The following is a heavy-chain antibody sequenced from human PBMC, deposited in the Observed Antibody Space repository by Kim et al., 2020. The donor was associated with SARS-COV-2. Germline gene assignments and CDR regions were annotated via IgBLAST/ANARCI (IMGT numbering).Heavy chain of an antibody. J-gene: IGHJ5*02. Sequence: SETLSLTCTVSGGSISSSSYYWGWIRQPPGKGLEWIGSIYYSGSTYYNPSLKSRVTISVDTSKNQFSLKLSSVTSADTAVYYCSNWDLWASNWFDPWGQGTLVTVSS. CDR3: SNWDLWASNWFDP. V-gene: IGHV4-39*07. CDR2: IYYSGST. CDR1: GGSISSSSYY. D-gene: IGHD1-26*01.